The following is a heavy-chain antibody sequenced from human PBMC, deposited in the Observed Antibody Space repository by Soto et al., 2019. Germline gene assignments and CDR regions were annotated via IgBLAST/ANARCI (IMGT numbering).Heavy chain of an antibody. J-gene: IGHJ6*04. CDR1: GYTFTSYG. V-gene: IGHV1-18*01. CDR3: AREGTTVTTNGGYYYYGMDV. CDR2: ISAYNGNT. Sequence: QVQLVQSGAEVKKPGASVKVSCQASGYTFTSYGISCVRQAPGQGLEWMGWISAYNGNTNYAQKLQGTGTMTTDTSTSKGYMELRSLSSDDTAVYYCAREGTTVTTNGGYYYYGMDVGGKVTTVTFSS. D-gene: IGHD4-17*01.